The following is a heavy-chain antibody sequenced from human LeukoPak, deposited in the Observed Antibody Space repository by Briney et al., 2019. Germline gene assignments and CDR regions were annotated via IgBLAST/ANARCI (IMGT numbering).Heavy chain of an antibody. D-gene: IGHD3-3*01. CDR1: GFTFSSYA. V-gene: IGHV3-23*01. CDR2: ISDSGGST. Sequence: PGGSLRLSCAASGFTFSSYAISWVRQAPGKGLDWVSAISDSGGSTYYADSVKGRFTISRDNSKNTLYLQMNSLRAEDTAVYYCANSDFWSGIEYYYMDVWGKGTTVTVSS. CDR3: ANSDFWSGIEYYYMDV. J-gene: IGHJ6*03.